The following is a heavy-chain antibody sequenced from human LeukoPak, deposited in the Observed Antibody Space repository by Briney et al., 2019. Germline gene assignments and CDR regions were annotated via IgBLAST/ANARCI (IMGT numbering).Heavy chain of an antibody. V-gene: IGHV4-30-4*01. D-gene: IGHD5-18*01. J-gene: IGHJ3*02. CDR2: IYYSGST. CDR3: ARDRGYSYVGDAFDI. CDR1: GGSISSGDYY. Sequence: SETLPLTCTVSGGSISSGDYYWSWIRQPPGKGLEWIGYIYYSGSTYYNPSLKSRVTISVDTSKNQFSLKLSSVTAADTAVYYCARDRGYSYVGDAFDIWGQGTMVTVSS.